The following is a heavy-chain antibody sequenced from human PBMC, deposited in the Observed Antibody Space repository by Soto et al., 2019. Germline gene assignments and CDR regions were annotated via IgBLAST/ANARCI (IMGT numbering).Heavy chain of an antibody. Sequence: QEQLVQSGAEVKKPGSLVKVSCKASGGIFSSYALSWVRQAPGQGLEWMGGIIPIFGTSNYAQKFQGRVTITADESTSTAYMELSSLTSEDTAVYYCARERGPEELLGHFDLWGQGTLVTVSS. J-gene: IGHJ4*02. V-gene: IGHV1-69*01. CDR2: IIPIFGTS. CDR3: ARERGPEELLGHFDL. D-gene: IGHD1-26*01. CDR1: GGIFSSYA.